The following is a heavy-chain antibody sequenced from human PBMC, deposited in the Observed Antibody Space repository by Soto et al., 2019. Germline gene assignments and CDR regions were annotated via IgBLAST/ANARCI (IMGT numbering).Heavy chain of an antibody. CDR2: ISYDGSNK. J-gene: IGHJ6*02. D-gene: IGHD6-19*01. CDR1: GFTFSSYG. V-gene: IGHV3-30*03. CDR3: AREKTLAVAGLFYYYGMDV. Sequence: SLRLSCAASGFTFSSYGMHWVRQAPGKGLEWVAVISYDGSNKYYADSVKGRFTISRDNSKNTLYLQMNSLRAEDTAVYYCAREKTLAVAGLFYYYGMDVWGQGTTVTVSS.